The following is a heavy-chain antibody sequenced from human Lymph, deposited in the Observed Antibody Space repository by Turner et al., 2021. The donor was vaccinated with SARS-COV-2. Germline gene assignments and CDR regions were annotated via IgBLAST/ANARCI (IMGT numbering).Heavy chain of an antibody. Sequence: EVRLVQSGASVNRPGESPKLSCKGSGFRFTGCWIGWGRQMPGKGLGWMGVIYPGDSDTRYSQSFQGKVTISAAKSISTAYLQWSSLKASDTAMYYCARKGSNSYYFDYWGQGTLVTVSS. V-gene: IGHV5-51*01. D-gene: IGHD6-6*01. CDR2: IYPGDSDT. J-gene: IGHJ4*02. CDR1: GFRFTGCW. CDR3: ARKGSNSYYFDY.